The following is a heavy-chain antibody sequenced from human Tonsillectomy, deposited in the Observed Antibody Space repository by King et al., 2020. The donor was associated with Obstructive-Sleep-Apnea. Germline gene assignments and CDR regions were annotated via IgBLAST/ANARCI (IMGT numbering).Heavy chain of an antibody. CDR3: ARAVSTVGRRNWFDP. Sequence: VQLVESGGGVVQPGRSLRLSCAASGFTFSSYAMHWVRQAPGKGLGWVSVISYDGSNKYYADSVKGRFTISRDNSKNTLYLQMNSLRAEDTAVYYCARAVSTVGRRNWFDPWGQGTLVTVSS. V-gene: IGHV3-30*04. CDR2: ISYDGSNK. J-gene: IGHJ5*02. CDR1: GFTFSSYA. D-gene: IGHD4-17*01.